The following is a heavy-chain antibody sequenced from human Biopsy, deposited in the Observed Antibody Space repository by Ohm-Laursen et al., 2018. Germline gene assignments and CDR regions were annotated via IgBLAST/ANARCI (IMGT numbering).Heavy chain of an antibody. CDR2: INHSGST. CDR3: ARESDSSGYYYRDY. Sequence: SETLSLTWFVYGGSFTGYYWSWIRQPPGKGLEWIGEINHSGSTNYNPSLKSRVTISLDTSKNQLSLKLGSVTAADTAVYYCARESDSSGYYYRDYWGQGTLVTVSS. D-gene: IGHD3-22*01. CDR1: GGSFTGYY. V-gene: IGHV4-34*01. J-gene: IGHJ4*02.